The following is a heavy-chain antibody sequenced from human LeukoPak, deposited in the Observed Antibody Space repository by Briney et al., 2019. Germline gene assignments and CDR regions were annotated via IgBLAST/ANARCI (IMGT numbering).Heavy chain of an antibody. CDR1: GGSISSSSYY. CDR2: IYYSGST. D-gene: IGHD2-21*01. CDR3: ARLVRYCGGDCHLY. V-gene: IGHV4-39*01. J-gene: IGHJ4*02. Sequence: SATLSLTCTVSGGSISSSSYYWGWIRQPPGKGLEWIGSIYYSGSTYYNPSLQSRFTIFEDTSKNQFSLKLSSLTAADTAVYYWARLVRYCGGDCHLYWGQVTLVSVSS.